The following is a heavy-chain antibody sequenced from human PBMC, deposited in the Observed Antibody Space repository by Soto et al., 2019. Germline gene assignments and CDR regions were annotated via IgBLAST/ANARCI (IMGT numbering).Heavy chain of an antibody. CDR1: GDSINSDKYY. CDR3: ARLEGLATISYYFDF. D-gene: IGHD3-9*01. J-gene: IGHJ4*02. Sequence: QLQESGPGLVKPSETLSLTCSVSGDSINSDKYYWGWIRQPPGKGLEWIGSIDYRGNTYYNPSLQTRVTISLAKSKSQFSLRLNSVTAADSAVYFCARLEGLATISYYFDFWGQGAQVTVSS. V-gene: IGHV4-39*01. CDR2: IDYRGNT.